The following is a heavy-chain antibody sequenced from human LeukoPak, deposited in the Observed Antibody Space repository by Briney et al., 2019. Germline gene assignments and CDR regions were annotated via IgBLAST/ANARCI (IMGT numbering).Heavy chain of an antibody. D-gene: IGHD3-3*01. Sequence: GGSLRLSCAASGFTFSTYGMHWVRQAPGKGLEWVAVIWYDGSNKYYADSVKGRFTISRDNSKNTLYLQMNSLRAEDTAVYYCARAADDFWSGYSVHFDYWGQGTLVTVSS. J-gene: IGHJ4*02. CDR2: IWYDGSNK. CDR3: ARAADDFWSGYSVHFDY. V-gene: IGHV3-33*01. CDR1: GFTFSTYG.